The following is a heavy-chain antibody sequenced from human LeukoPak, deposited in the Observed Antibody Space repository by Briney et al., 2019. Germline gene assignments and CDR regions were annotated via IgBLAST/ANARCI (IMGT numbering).Heavy chain of an antibody. CDR3: ARYCSGSSCFHYGMDV. Sequence: GESLKISCKGSGYNFINHWIGWVRQMPGKGLDWMGIIYPGDSETRYSPSFQGQVTISDDKSISTAYLQWSSLKASDTAMYYCARYCSGSSCFHYGMDVWGQGTTVTVSS. CDR1: GYNFINHW. D-gene: IGHD2-15*01. CDR2: IYPGDSET. J-gene: IGHJ6*02. V-gene: IGHV5-51*01.